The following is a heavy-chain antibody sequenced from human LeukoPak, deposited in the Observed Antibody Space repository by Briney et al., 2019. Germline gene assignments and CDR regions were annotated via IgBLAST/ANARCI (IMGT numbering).Heavy chain of an antibody. Sequence: GGSLRLSCAASGFTSKTYGMHWVRQAPGKGLDWVAFIEKDGSNKYYADSVKGRFTVSRDNSKNRLYLQMNSLRPEETALYYCAKDLEQWPAVPEYWGQGTLVIVSS. CDR3: AKDLEQWPAVPEY. CDR2: IEKDGSNK. D-gene: IGHD6-19*01. CDR1: GFTSKTYG. V-gene: IGHV3-30*02. J-gene: IGHJ4*02.